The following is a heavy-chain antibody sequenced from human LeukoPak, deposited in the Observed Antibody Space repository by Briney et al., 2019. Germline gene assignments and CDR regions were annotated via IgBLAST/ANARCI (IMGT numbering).Heavy chain of an antibody. D-gene: IGHD1-26*01. CDR1: GGTFSSYA. V-gene: IGHV1-69*05. Sequence: GSSVKVSCKASGGTFSSYAISWVRQAPGQGLEWMGRIIPIFGTANYAQKFQGRVTITTDESTSTAYMELSSLRSEDTAVYYCAREVWELPYYFDYWGQGTLVTVSS. CDR2: IIPIFGTA. CDR3: AREVWELPYYFDY. J-gene: IGHJ4*02.